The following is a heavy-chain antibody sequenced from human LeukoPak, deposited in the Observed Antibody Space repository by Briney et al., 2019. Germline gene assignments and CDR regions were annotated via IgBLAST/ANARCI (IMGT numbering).Heavy chain of an antibody. CDR3: ARDYKYAFDN. CDR1: GFRFSDYS. V-gene: IGHV3-48*01. J-gene: IGHJ4*02. Sequence: GGSLRLSCTASGFRFSDYSMNWVRQAPGKGLVWISYIGTDSGNTNYADSVKGRFTISGDKAKNSLYLQMNSLRVEDTAVYYCARDYKYAFDNWGQGTLVTVSS. CDR2: IGTDSGNT. D-gene: IGHD5-24*01.